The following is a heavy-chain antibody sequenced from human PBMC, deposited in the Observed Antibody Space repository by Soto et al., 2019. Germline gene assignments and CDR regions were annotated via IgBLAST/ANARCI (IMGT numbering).Heavy chain of an antibody. J-gene: IGHJ4*02. Sequence: SETLSLTCTVSGGSISSYYWSWIRQPPGKGLEWIGYSYYSGSTYYNPSLKSRLSISVDTSKNQFSLRLSSVTAADTAVYYCARRSTMTVVAPFDYWGQGTLVTVSS. D-gene: IGHD3-22*01. CDR2: SYYSGST. V-gene: IGHV4-59*04. CDR3: ARRSTMTVVAPFDY. CDR1: GGSISSYY.